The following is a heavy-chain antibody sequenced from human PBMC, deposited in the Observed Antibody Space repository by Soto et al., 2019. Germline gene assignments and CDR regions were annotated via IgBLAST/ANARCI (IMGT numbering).Heavy chain of an antibody. CDR3: ARGVRTGFYGMDV. D-gene: IGHD3-10*01. CDR1: GGTLSNYA. Sequence: QVQLVQSGAEVKKPGSSVKVSCKASGGTLSNYALSWVRQAPGQGLEWVGGIIPIFGTSNYAQNFQGRLTITADESTSTAYMELSSLRFEDTAVYYCARGVRTGFYGMDVWGQGTRVTVSS. J-gene: IGHJ6*02. V-gene: IGHV1-69*01. CDR2: IIPIFGTS.